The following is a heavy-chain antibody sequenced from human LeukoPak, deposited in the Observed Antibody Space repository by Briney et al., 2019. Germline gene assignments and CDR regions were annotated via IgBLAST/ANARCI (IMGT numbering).Heavy chain of an antibody. D-gene: IGHD6-13*01. CDR1: TYSINSDYY. J-gene: IGHJ4*02. CDR3: ARVRYSSSWKGFDY. CDR2: IYHSGST. Sequence: SETLSLTCSVSTYSINSDYYWGWIRQPPGKGLEWIGSIYHSGSTYYNPSLKSRVTISVDTSKNQFSLKLSSVTAADTAVYYCARVRYSSSWKGFDYWGQGTLVTVSS. V-gene: IGHV4-38-2*02.